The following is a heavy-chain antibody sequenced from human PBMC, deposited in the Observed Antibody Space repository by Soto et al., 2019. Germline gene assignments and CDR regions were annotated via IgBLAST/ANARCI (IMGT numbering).Heavy chain of an antibody. CDR3: AREVGASRTYYFDY. CDR2: INSDGSST. D-gene: IGHD1-26*01. J-gene: IGHJ4*02. V-gene: IGHV3-74*01. Sequence: AGGSLRLSCAASGFTFSNAWMNWVRQAPGKGLEWVSRINSDGSSTSYADSVKGRFTISRDNAKNTLYLQMNSLRAEDTAVYYCAREVGASRTYYFDYWGQGTLVTVSS. CDR1: GFTFSNAW.